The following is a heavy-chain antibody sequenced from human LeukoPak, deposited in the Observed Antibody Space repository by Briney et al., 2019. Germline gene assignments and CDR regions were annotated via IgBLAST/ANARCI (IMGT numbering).Heavy chain of an antibody. CDR1: GGSFSGYY. J-gene: IGHJ6*03. CDR3: ARGRQDVTMIVVVMTAVSYYLDV. V-gene: IGHV4-34*01. Sequence: SETLSLTCAVYGGSFSGYYWTWIRQTPAKGLEWIGEMNPSGSTNYNPSLKSRATISVDTSKNQFSLELSSVTAADTAVYYCARGRQDVTMIVVVMTAVSYYLDVWGKGTTVTAS. D-gene: IGHD3-22*01. CDR2: MNPSGST.